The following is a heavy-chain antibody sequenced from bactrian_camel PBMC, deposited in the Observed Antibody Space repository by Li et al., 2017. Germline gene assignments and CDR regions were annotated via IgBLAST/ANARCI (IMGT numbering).Heavy chain of an antibody. V-gene: IGHV3S54*01. CDR2: VVTLGGTT. J-gene: IGHJ4*01. CDR3: ASGLRLPTRCRYDY. Sequence: VQLVESGGGSVQPGGSLRLSCEVSGSIDGTNCIGWFRQYPGKEREGVAAVVTLGGTTYYDDSVRGRFAISQDNVQNTLYLQMNSLKAEDTAMYYCASGLRLPTRCRYDYWGQGTQVTVS. D-gene: IGHD2*01. CDR1: GSIDGTNC.